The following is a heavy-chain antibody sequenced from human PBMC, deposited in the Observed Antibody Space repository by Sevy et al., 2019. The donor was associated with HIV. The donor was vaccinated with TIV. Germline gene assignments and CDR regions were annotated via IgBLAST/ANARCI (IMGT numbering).Heavy chain of an antibody. CDR1: GGTFSSYA. J-gene: IGHJ4*02. CDR3: AGVRDCSGGSCYSAYFDY. D-gene: IGHD2-15*01. Sequence: ASVKVSCKASGGTFSSYAISWVRQAPGQGLEWMGGIIPIFGTANYAQKFQGRVTITGDKSTSTAYMELSSLRSEDTAVYYCAGVRDCSGGSCYSAYFDYWGQGTLVTVSS. CDR2: IIPIFGTA. V-gene: IGHV1-69*06.